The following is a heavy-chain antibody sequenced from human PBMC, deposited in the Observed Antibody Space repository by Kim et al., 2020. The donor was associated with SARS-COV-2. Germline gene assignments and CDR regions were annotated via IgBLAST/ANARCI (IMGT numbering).Heavy chain of an antibody. V-gene: IGHV3-30-3*01. J-gene: IGHJ4*02. D-gene: IGHD6-13*01. CDR1: GFTFSSYA. Sequence: GGSLRLSCAASGFTFSSYAMHWVRQAPGKGLEWVAVISYDGSNKYYADSVKGRFTISRDNSKNTLYLQMNSLRAEDTAVYYCARSHGSSWYGFDYWGQGTLVTVSS. CDR2: ISYDGSNK. CDR3: ARSHGSSWYGFDY.